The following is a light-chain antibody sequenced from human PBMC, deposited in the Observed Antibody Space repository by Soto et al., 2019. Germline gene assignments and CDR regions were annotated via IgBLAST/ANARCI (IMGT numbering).Light chain of an antibody. CDR1: QSVSTN. CDR2: AAS. CDR3: HQYNSYSQYT. Sequence: VLTQSPATLSLSPGERATLSCRASQSVSTNLAWYQQRPGQAPRLLIYAASARATGIPARFSGSGSGTEFTLTISSLQSEDSAIYYCHQYNSYSQYTFGQGTKLEIK. V-gene: IGKV3-15*01. J-gene: IGKJ2*01.